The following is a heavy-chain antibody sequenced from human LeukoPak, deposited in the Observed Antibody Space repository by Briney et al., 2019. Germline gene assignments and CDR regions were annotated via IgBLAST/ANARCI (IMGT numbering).Heavy chain of an antibody. Sequence: GRSLRLSCAASGFTFSSYAMSWVRQAPGKGLEWVSAISGSGGSTYYADSVKGRFTISRDNSKNTLYLQTNSLRAEDTAVYYCASKPYSSGWCLDYWGQGTLVTVSS. V-gene: IGHV3-23*01. CDR3: ASKPYSSGWCLDY. CDR2: ISGSGGST. CDR1: GFTFSSYA. J-gene: IGHJ4*02. D-gene: IGHD6-19*01.